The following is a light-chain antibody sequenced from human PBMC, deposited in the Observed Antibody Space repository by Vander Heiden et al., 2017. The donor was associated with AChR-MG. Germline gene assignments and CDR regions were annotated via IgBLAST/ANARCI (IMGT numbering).Light chain of an antibody. CDR1: NIGSKN. CDR2: RDS. J-gene: IGLJ3*02. V-gene: IGLV3-9*01. Sequence: SYELTQPLSVSVALGQTARITCGGNNIGSKNVHWYQEKPGQAPVLVIYRDSHRSSGIPERFSGSNSGNTATLTISRAQAGDEADYYCQVWDSTSVFGGGTKLTVL. CDR3: QVWDSTSV.